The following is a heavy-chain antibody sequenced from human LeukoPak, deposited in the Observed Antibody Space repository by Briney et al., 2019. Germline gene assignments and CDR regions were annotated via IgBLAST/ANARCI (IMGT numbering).Heavy chain of an antibody. V-gene: IGHV4-34*01. Sequence: SETLSLTCAVYGGSFSGYYWSWIRQPPGKGLEWIGEINHSGSTNYNPSLKSRVTISVDTSKNQFSLKLSSVTAADTAVYYCARDSLYNFWSGYYHTTYYFDYWGQGTLVTVSS. CDR1: GGSFSGYY. CDR3: ARDSLYNFWSGYYHTTYYFDY. CDR2: INHSGST. J-gene: IGHJ4*02. D-gene: IGHD3-3*01.